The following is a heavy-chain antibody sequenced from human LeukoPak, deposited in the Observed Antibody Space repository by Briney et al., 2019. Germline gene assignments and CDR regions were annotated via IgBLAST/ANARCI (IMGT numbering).Heavy chain of an antibody. CDR3: AKDLDWGGVTILRCAFDI. J-gene: IGHJ3*02. Sequence: GGSLRLSCAASGFTFSSYAMSWVRQAPGKGLEWVSAISGSGGSTYYADSVKGRFTISRDNSKNTLYLQMNSLRAEDTAVYYCAKDLDWGGVTILRCAFDIWGQGTMVTVSS. V-gene: IGHV3-23*01. CDR1: GFTFSSYA. CDR2: ISGSGGST. D-gene: IGHD2-21*02.